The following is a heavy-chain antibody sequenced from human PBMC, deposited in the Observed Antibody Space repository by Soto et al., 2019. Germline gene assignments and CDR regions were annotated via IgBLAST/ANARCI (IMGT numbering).Heavy chain of an antibody. V-gene: IGHV4-4*07. J-gene: IGHJ5*02. Sequence: SETLSLTCTVSGGSISSYYWSWIRQPAGKGLEWIGRIYTSGSTNYNPSLKSRVTMSVDTSKNQFSLKLSSVTAADTAVYYCARDVISRSQNWFDPCGPGTLVTVSS. CDR3: ARDVISRSQNWFDP. CDR1: GGSISSYY. CDR2: IYTSGST. D-gene: IGHD6-6*01.